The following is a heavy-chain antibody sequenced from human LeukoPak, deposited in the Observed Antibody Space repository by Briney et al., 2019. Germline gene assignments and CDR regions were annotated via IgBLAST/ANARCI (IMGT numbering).Heavy chain of an antibody. J-gene: IGHJ5*02. CDR2: IYYSGST. CDR3: ARGYYYGSGTRFDP. V-gene: IGHV4-59*08. Sequence: SETLSLTCTVSGGSIISYYWSWIRQPPGKGLEWIGYIYYSGSTNYNPSLKSRVTISVGTSKNQFSLKLSSVTAADTAVYYCARGYYYGSGTRFDPWGQGTLVTVSS. CDR1: GGSIISYY. D-gene: IGHD3-10*01.